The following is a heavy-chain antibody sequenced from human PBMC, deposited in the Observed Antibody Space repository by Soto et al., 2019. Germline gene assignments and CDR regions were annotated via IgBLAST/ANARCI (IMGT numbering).Heavy chain of an antibody. J-gene: IGHJ4*02. D-gene: IGHD3-16*01. CDR2: ISYDGSNK. CDR1: GFTFSSHG. V-gene: IGHV3-30*18. Sequence: QVQLVESGGGVVQPGRSLRLSCAASGFTFSSHGMHWVRQAPGKGLERVAVISYDGSNKYYVDSVKGRFTISRDNSKNTLYLQMNSLRAEDTAVYYCAKDRVESGLGEVDYWGQGTLVTVSS. CDR3: AKDRVESGLGEVDY.